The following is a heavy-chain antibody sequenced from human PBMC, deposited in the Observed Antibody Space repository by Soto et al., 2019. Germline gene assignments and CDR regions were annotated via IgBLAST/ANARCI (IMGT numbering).Heavy chain of an antibody. CDR2: ISAYNGIT. CDR1: GYSFSTYG. V-gene: IGHV1-18*01. J-gene: IGHJ4*02. CDR3: ARVRISGRTLYLHH. D-gene: IGHD2-15*01. Sequence: QIQLVQSGAEVKKPGASVTVSCKASGYSFSTYGIGWVRQAPGQVLEWMGWISAYNGITNYAQKFQDRVTMTTETSTSTAYMDLRSLRADDSAVYFCARVRISGRTLYLHHWGQGTLVTVSS.